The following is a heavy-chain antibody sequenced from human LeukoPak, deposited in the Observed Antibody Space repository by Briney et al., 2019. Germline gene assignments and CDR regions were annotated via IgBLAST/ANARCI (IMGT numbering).Heavy chain of an antibody. J-gene: IGHJ4*02. CDR2: IIPIFGAA. CDR3: ALSSSTRAIFDY. V-gene: IGHV1-69*05. D-gene: IGHD6-6*01. CDR1: GGTFSSYA. Sequence: SVTVSFKASGGTFSSYAISWVRQAPGQGLEWMGGIIPIFGAANYAQKFQGRVTITTDESTSIAYMELSSLRSEDTAVYYCALSSSTRAIFDYWGQGTLVTVSS.